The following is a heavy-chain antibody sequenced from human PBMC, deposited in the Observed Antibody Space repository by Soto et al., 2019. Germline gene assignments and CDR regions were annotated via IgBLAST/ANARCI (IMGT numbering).Heavy chain of an antibody. CDR1: GGTFSSYA. J-gene: IGHJ6*02. V-gene: IGHV1-69*13. CDR3: ARDPSYYGMDV. Sequence: GASVKVSCKASGGTFSSYAISWVRQAPGQGLEWMGGIIPIFGTANYAQKFQGRVTITADESTSTAYMELRSLRSDDTAVYYCARDPSYYGMDVWGQGTTVTVSS. CDR2: IIPIFGTA.